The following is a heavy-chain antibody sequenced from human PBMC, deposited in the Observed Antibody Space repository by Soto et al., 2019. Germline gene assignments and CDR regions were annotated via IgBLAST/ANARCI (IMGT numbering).Heavy chain of an antibody. J-gene: IGHJ1*01. Sequence: VNVSCKATAATFRRPPISLVLRAPGQGLEWMGGIIPIFGTANYAQKFQGRVTITADESTSTAYMELSSLRSEDTSVYYCASRRYCSCVSCSSAASDRWDWG. V-gene: IGHV1-69*13. CDR3: ASRRYCSCVSCSSAASDRWD. CDR2: IIPIFGTA. D-gene: IGHD2-15*01. CDR1: AATFRRPP.